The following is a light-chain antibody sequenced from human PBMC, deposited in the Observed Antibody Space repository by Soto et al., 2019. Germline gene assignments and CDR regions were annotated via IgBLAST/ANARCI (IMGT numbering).Light chain of an antibody. Sequence: QSVLTQPPSASGTPGQRVTISCSGGSSNIGSDTVNWYQHLPGTAHKLLIYTNNQRPSGVPDRFSGSKSGTSASLTISGLQSEDEAEYYCASWDDSLNGYVFGTGTKLTVL. CDR2: TNN. J-gene: IGLJ1*01. V-gene: IGLV1-44*01. CDR3: ASWDDSLNGYV. CDR1: SSNIGSDT.